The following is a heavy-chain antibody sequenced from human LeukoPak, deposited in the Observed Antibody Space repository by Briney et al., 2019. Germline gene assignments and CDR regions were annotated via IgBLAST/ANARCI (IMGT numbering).Heavy chain of an antibody. J-gene: IGHJ4*02. CDR3: ARDVGDGYLRYFDY. Sequence: WASVKVSCKASGYTFTGYYMHWVRQVPGQGLEWMGRINPNSGGTNYAQKFQGRVTMTRDTSISTAYMELSRLRSDDTAVYYCARDVGDGYLRYFDYWGQGTLVTVSS. D-gene: IGHD5-24*01. CDR1: GYTFTGYY. V-gene: IGHV1-2*06. CDR2: INPNSGGT.